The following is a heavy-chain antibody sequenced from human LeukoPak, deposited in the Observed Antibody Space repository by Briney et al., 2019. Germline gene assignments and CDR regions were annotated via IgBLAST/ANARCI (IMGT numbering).Heavy chain of an antibody. V-gene: IGHV3-23*01. CDR3: AKSRDILTGYLPY. D-gene: IGHD3-9*01. J-gene: IGHJ4*02. CDR2: ISGSGGST. CDR1: GFTFSYYS. Sequence: GGSLRLSCAASGFTFSYYSMNWVRQAPGKGLEWVSAISGSGGSTYYADSVKGRFTISRDNSKNTLYLQMNSLRAEDTAVYYCAKSRDILTGYLPYWGQGTLVTVSS.